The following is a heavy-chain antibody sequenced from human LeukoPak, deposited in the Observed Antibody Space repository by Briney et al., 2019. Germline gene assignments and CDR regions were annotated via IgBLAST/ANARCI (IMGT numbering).Heavy chain of an antibody. V-gene: IGHV4-59*01. CDR1: GDSITTYY. CDR3: ARSAYFDSSGFYTGQAESFHQ. J-gene: IGHJ1*01. D-gene: IGHD3-22*01. CDR2: MFHTGSA. Sequence: PSETLSLTCTVSGDSITTYYWSWVRQPPGKGLEWIGYMFHTGSANYNPSLKSRVSFSIGTSKHVFSLNLTSVTAADTAVYFCARSAYFDSSGFYTGQAESFHQWGQGTLVTASP.